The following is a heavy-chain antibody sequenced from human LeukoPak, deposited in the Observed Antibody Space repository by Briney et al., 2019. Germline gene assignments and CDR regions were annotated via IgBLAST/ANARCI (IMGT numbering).Heavy chain of an antibody. CDR3: ARADYYYDSSGYYLADY. CDR1: GFTFDDYG. D-gene: IGHD3-22*01. Sequence: GGSLRLSCAASGFTFDDYGMSWVRQAPGKGLEWVSGINWNGGSTGYADSVKGRFTISRDNAKNSLYLRMNSLRAEDTALYYCARADYYYDSSGYYLADYWGQGTLVTVSS. V-gene: IGHV3-20*04. CDR2: INWNGGST. J-gene: IGHJ4*02.